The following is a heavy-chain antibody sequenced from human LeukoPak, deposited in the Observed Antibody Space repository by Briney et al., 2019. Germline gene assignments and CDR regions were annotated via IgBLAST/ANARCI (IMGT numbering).Heavy chain of an antibody. V-gene: IGHV4-59*01. D-gene: IGHD5-18*01. CDR3: ARGLVGYSYGRGDYYFDY. J-gene: IGHJ4*02. CDR2: IYYSGST. CDR1: GGSISSYY. Sequence: SETLSLTCTVSGGSISSYYWSWIRQPPGKGLEWIGYIYYSGSTNYNPSLKSRVTISVDTSKNQFSLKLSSVTAADTAVYYCARGLVGYSYGRGDYYFDYWGQGTLVTVSS.